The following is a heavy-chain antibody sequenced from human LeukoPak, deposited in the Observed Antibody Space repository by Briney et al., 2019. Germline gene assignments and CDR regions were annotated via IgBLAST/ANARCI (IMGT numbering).Heavy chain of an antibody. V-gene: IGHV4-38-2*01. CDR1: GYSISSGYY. J-gene: IGHJ4*02. CDR2: IYHSGST. D-gene: IGHD2-2*01. CDR3: ARAYIVVVPAATGVADY. Sequence: PSETLSLTCVVSGYSISSGYYWGWIRQPPGKGLEWIGSIYHSGSTYYNPSLKSRVTISVDTSKNQFSLKLSSVTAADTAVYYCARAYIVVVPAATGVADYWGQGTLVTVSS.